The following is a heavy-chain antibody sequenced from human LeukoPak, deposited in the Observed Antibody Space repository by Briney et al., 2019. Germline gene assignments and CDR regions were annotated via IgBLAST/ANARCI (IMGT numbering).Heavy chain of an antibody. V-gene: IGHV1-69*05. D-gene: IGHD2-15*01. CDR2: IIPIFGTA. CDR3: ARDCSGGSCYFSLDY. Sequence: AASVKVSCKASGGTFSSYAISWVRQAPGQGLEWMERIIPIFGTANYAQKFQGRVTITTDESTSTAYMELSSLRSEDTAVYYCARDCSGGSCYFSLDYWGQGTLVTVSS. J-gene: IGHJ4*02. CDR1: GGTFSSYA.